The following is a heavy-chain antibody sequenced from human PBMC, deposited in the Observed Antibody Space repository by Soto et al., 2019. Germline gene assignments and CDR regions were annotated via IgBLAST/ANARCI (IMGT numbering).Heavy chain of an antibody. CDR3: ARVRATGAFDY. J-gene: IGHJ4*02. D-gene: IGHD5-12*01. V-gene: IGHV4-34*01. CDR2: INHSGST. Sequence: QVQLQQWGAGLLKPSETLSLTCAVYGGSFSGYYWSWIRQPPGKGLEWIGEINHSGSTNYNPSLNSRGTISVDTSKNQFSLKLSSVTAADTAVYYCARVRATGAFDYWGQGTLVTVSS. CDR1: GGSFSGYY.